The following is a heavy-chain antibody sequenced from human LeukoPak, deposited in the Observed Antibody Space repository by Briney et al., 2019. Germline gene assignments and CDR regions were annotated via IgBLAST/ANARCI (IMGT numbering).Heavy chain of an antibody. J-gene: IGHJ4*02. V-gene: IGHV3-7*01. CDR1: GFTFSDYW. CDR3: ARDLRLESGPYYAGDY. D-gene: IGHD3-22*01. CDR2: INQDGSDK. Sequence: PGGSLRLSCAASGFTFSDYWMTWVRQAPGKGLEWVANINQDGSDKNNVDSVKGRFTISRDNAKNSLYLQMNSLRADDTAVYYCARDLRLESGPYYAGDYRGQGTLVTVSS.